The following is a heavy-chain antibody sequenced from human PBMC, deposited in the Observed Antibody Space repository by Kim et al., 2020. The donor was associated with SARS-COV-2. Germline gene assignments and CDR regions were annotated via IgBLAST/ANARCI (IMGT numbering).Heavy chain of an antibody. Sequence: SETLSLTCTVSGGSISSQYWNWIRQPAGKGLEWIARMHISGATNDNPSLRSRLTISGDKSKNQFFLKLTSVTAADTAVYYCARDAGHEGYSYGAFDYWGQGILVTVSS. V-gene: IGHV4-4*07. D-gene: IGHD5-18*01. CDR1: GGSISSQY. CDR2: MHISGAT. J-gene: IGHJ4*02. CDR3: ARDAGHEGYSYGAFDY.